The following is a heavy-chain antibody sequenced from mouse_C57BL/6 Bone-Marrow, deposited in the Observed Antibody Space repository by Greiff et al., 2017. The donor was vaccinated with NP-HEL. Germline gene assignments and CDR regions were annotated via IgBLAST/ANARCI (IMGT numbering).Heavy chain of an antibody. CDR2: IYPRSGNT. Sequence: QVLLQQSGAELARPGASVKLSCKASGYTFTSYGISWVKQRTGQGLEWIGEIYPRSGNTYYNEKFKGKATLTADKYYSTAYMELRSLTSEDSAVYFCARRAAQPDYFDYWGQGTTLTVSS. J-gene: IGHJ2*01. CDR3: ARRAAQPDYFDY. CDR1: GYTFTSYG. V-gene: IGHV1-81*01. D-gene: IGHD3-2*02.